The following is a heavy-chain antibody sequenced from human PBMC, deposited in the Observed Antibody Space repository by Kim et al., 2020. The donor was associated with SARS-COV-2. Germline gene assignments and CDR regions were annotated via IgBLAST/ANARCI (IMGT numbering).Heavy chain of an antibody. D-gene: IGHD3-16*02. CDR3: TTDRLYDYIWGSYRYEYY. Sequence: VKGRFTISRDDSKTTLYLQMNSLKTEDTAVYYCTTDRLYDYIWGSYRYEYYWGQGTLVTVSS. V-gene: IGHV3-15*01. J-gene: IGHJ4*02.